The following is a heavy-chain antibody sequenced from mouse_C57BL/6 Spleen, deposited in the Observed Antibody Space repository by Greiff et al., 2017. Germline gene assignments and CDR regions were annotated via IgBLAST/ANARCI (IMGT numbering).Heavy chain of an antibody. CDR2: IYPGDGDT. V-gene: IGHV1-82*01. Sequence: QVQLQQSGPELVKPGASVKISCKASGYAFSSSWMNWVKQRPGKGLEWIGRIYPGDGDTNYNGKFKGKATLTADKASSTAYMQLSSLTSEDSAVYFCALIPWFAYWGQGTLVTVSA. D-gene: IGHD1-1*01. CDR3: ALIPWFAY. CDR1: GYAFSSSW. J-gene: IGHJ3*01.